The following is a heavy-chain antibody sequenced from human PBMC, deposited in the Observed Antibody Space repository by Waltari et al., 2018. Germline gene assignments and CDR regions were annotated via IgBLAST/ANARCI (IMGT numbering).Heavy chain of an antibody. CDR3: ASSTAAEYYFDY. V-gene: IGHV3-21*01. Sequence: EVQLVESGGGLVKPGGSLRLSCAASGFTFSSYSMNWVRQAPGKGLEWVSSISSSSYIYYADSVKGRFTISRDNAKNSLYLQMNSLRAEDTAVYYCASSTAAEYYFDYWGQGTLVTVSS. J-gene: IGHJ4*02. CDR2: ISSSSYI. D-gene: IGHD6-13*01. CDR1: GFTFSSYS.